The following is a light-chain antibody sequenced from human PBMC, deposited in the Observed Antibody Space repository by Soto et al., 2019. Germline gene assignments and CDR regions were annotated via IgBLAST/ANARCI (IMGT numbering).Light chain of an antibody. J-gene: IGKJ1*01. CDR3: PHYGGSQT. CDR1: QSVSSNY. V-gene: IGKV3-20*01. Sequence: EIVLTQSPGTLSLSPGERATLSCRASQSVSSNYLAWYQQKPGQAPRLLIYGASTRATGIPDRFSGSGSGTDFTLTISRLEPEESAVYSCPHYGGSQTFGQVTNV. CDR2: GAS.